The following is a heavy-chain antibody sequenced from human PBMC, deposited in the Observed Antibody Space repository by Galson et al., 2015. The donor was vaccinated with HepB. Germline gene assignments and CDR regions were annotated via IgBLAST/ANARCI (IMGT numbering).Heavy chain of an antibody. V-gene: IGHV5-10-1*01. CDR2: IDPTDSYT. J-gene: IGHJ4*02. CDR1: GYRFSSYS. Sequence: QSGAEVKKPGESLKISCKGSGYRFSSYSINWVRQMPGKGLEWMGKIDPTDSYTNYSPSFQGHVTISVDKSISTAYLQWSSLKASDTAIYFCASMVRGVIMFDQWGQGTLVTVSS. CDR3: ASMVRGVIMFDQ. D-gene: IGHD3-10*01.